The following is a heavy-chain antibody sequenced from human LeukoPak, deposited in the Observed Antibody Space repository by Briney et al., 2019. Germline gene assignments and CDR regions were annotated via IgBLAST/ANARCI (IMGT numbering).Heavy chain of an antibody. CDR1: GFSFSFYG. J-gene: IGHJ5*02. Sequence: GGSLRLSCTTSGFSFSFYGIHWVRQAPGKGLAWVAFIRYDSRIIHYADSVKGRFTISRDNAKNSLYLQMNSLRPEDTAVYYCARDSHPTVTTTWFDPWGQGTLVTVSS. D-gene: IGHD4-17*01. CDR2: IRYDSRII. V-gene: IGHV3-30*02. CDR3: ARDSHPTVTTTWFDP.